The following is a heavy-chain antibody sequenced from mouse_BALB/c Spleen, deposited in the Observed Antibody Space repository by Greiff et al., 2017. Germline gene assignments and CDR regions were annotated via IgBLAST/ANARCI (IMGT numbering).Heavy chain of an antibody. Sequence: VQLKQSGAELVKPGASVKLSCTASGFNIKDTYMHWVKQRPEQGLEWIGRIDPANGNTKYDPKFQGKATITADTSSNTAYLQLSSLTSEDTAVYYCARRGIYYYGSSYGYFDVWGAGTTVTVSA. D-gene: IGHD1-1*01. V-gene: IGHV14-3*02. CDR3: ARRGIYYYGSSYGYFDV. CDR1: GFNIKDTY. J-gene: IGHJ1*01. CDR2: IDPANGNT.